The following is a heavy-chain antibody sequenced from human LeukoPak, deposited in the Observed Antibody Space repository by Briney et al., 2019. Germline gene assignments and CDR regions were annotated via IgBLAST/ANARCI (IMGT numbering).Heavy chain of an antibody. CDR3: ASLGGYYDSSGYDPHDAFDI. CDR1: GFTFSSYA. CDR2: ISGSGGST. Sequence: GGSLRLSCAASASGFTFSSYAMSWVRQAPGKGLEWVSAISGSGGSTYYADSVKGRLTISRDNSKNTLYLQMNSLRAEDTAVYYCASLGGYYDSSGYDPHDAFDIWGQGTMVTVSS. J-gene: IGHJ3*02. V-gene: IGHV3-23*01. D-gene: IGHD3-22*01.